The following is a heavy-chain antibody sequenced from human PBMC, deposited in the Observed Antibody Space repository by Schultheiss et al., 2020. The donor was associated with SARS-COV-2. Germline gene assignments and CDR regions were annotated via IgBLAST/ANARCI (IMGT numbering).Heavy chain of an antibody. Sequence: GGSLRLSCAASGFTFSSYAMHWVRQAPGKGLEWVAVISYDGSNKYYADSVKGRFTISRDNSKNTLYLQMNSLRAEDTAVYYCARDEGYNFHYWGQGTLVTVSS. CDR3: ARDEGYNFHY. J-gene: IGHJ4*02. CDR2: ISYDGSNK. V-gene: IGHV3-30*04. D-gene: IGHD5-24*01. CDR1: GFTFSSYA.